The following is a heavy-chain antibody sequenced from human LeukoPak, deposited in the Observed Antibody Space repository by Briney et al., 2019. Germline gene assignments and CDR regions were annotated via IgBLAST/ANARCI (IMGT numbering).Heavy chain of an antibody. Sequence: TGGSLRLSCAASGFTFRSYNMAWVRQAPGKGLEWLSYITTSNTINYADSVKGRFTMSRDNAKNSPYLQMNSLRDEDTAVYYCARSANPGVHEFDPWGQGTLVTVS. J-gene: IGHJ5*02. V-gene: IGHV3-48*02. CDR3: ARSANPGVHEFDP. CDR1: GFTFRSYN. D-gene: IGHD6-6*01. CDR2: ITTSNTI.